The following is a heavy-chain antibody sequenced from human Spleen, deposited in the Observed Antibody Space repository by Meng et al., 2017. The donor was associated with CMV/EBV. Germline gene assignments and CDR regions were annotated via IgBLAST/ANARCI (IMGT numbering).Heavy chain of an antibody. J-gene: IGHJ6*02. D-gene: IGHD1-20*01. CDR2: IYYSGST. CDR3: ARGYNWNYSGIDV. Sequence: GSLRLSCTVSGGSISSYYWSWIRQPPGKGLEWIGYIYYSGSTNYNTSLKSRVTISVDTSKNQFSLKLRSVTAADTAVYYCARGYNWNYSGIDVWGQGTTVTVSS. CDR1: GGSISSYY. V-gene: IGHV4-59*01.